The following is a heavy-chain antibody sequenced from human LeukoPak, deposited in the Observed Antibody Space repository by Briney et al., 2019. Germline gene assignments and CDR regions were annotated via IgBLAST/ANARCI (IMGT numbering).Heavy chain of an antibody. CDR1: GFTFSSYW. V-gene: IGHV3-74*01. J-gene: IGHJ3*02. Sequence: GGSLRLSCAASGFTFSSYWMHWVRQAPGKGLVWVSRMNDDGSSTSYADSLKGRFTISRDNAKNSLYLQMNSLRAEDTAVYYCARAKRNAFDIWGQGTMVTVSS. CDR2: MNDDGSST. CDR3: ARAKRNAFDI.